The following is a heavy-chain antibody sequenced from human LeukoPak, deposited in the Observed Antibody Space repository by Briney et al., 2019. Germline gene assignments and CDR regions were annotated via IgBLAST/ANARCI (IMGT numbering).Heavy chain of an antibody. CDR1: GFTFDDYA. J-gene: IGHJ3*02. CDR2: ISGSGGST. CDR3: ATTYGDYVGSAFDI. V-gene: IGHV3-23*01. Sequence: GGSLRLSCAASGFTFDDYAMHWVRQAPGKGLEWVSVISGSGGSTYYADSVKGRFTISRDNSKNTLYLQMNSLRAEDTAVYYCATTYGDYVGSAFDIWGQGTMVTVSS. D-gene: IGHD4-17*01.